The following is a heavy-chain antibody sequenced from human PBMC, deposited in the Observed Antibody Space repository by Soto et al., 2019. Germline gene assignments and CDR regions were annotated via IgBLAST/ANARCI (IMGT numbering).Heavy chain of an antibody. V-gene: IGHV1-69*01. J-gene: IGHJ5*02. CDR3: ARAAIHGSSWYFWFDP. CDR1: GGTFSRHA. Sequence: QVQLVQSGSEVKMPGSSVKVSCKTSGGTFSRHAINWVRQAPGQGLAWMGGIIPLFGTTNYAQKFKGRVTISADESTSTAYMELISLTSEDAAVYYCARAAIHGSSWYFWFDPWGQGTLVTVSS. CDR2: IIPLFGTT. D-gene: IGHD6-13*01.